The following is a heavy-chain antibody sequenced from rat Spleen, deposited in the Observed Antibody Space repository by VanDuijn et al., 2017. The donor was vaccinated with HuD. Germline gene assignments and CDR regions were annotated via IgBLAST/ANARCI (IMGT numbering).Heavy chain of an antibody. CDR2: ISISSGTI. V-gene: IGHV5-34*01. CDR3: ATSYYGYKRFAY. J-gene: IGHJ3*01. D-gene: IGHD1-9*01. Sequence: EVQLVESGGGLVQPGRSLKLSCVASGFTFSDYAMNWIRQAPGKGLEWVAYISISSGTIYYADTVKGRFTISRDNAKNTLYLQLSSLRSEDTALYYCATSYYGYKRFAYCGQGTLVTVSS. CDR1: GFTFSDYA.